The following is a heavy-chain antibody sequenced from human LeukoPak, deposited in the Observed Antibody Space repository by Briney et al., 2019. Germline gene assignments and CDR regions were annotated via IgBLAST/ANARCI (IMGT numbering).Heavy chain of an antibody. D-gene: IGHD2-21*01. CDR2: ISYTGST. CDR3: ARAIGIYSSSDY. J-gene: IGHJ4*02. V-gene: IGHV4-59*08. Sequence: PSETLSLTCTVSGGSFSTFYWSWIRQPPVKGLEWIGYISYTGSTNYNPSLKSRVTISVDTSKNQFSLKVTSVTAADTAVYYCARAIGIYSSSDYWGQGTLVTVSS. CDR1: GGSFSTFY.